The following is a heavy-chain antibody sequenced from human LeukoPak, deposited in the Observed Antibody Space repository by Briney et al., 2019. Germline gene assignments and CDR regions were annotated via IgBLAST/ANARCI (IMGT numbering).Heavy chain of an antibody. CDR3: AREGVGYPYDYYYYMDV. CDR2: IYYSGST. CDR1: GGSISSYY. J-gene: IGHJ6*03. Sequence: PSETLSLTCTVSGGSISSYYWSWIRQPPGKGLEWIGYIYYSGSTNYNPSLKRRVTISVDTSKNQFSLKLSSVTAADTAVYYCAREGVGYPYDYYYYMDVWGKATAVTVSS. D-gene: IGHD5-18*01. V-gene: IGHV4-59*01.